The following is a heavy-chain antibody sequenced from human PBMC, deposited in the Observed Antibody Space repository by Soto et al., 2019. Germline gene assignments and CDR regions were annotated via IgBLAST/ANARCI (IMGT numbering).Heavy chain of an antibody. CDR3: ARGGRTVTTDYYYYMDV. CDR1: GGSFSGYY. Sequence: QVQLQQWGAGLLKPSETLSLTCAVYGGSFSGYYWSWIRQPPGKGLEWIGEINHSGSTNYNPSLKSRVTISVDPSKNQFSLKLSSVTAADTAVYYCARGGRTVTTDYYYYMDVWGKGTTVTVSS. D-gene: IGHD4-17*01. V-gene: IGHV4-34*01. CDR2: INHSGST. J-gene: IGHJ6*03.